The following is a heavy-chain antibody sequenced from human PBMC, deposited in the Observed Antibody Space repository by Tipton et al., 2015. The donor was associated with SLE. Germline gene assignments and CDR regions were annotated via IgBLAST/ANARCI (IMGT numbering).Heavy chain of an antibody. CDR2: VYYSGST. CDR1: AGSVTDYY. J-gene: IGHJ6*02. V-gene: IGHV4-59*02. Sequence: LRLSCTVSAGSVTDYYWSWIRQPPGKGLEWIGYVYYSGSTNYNPSLKSRVTISMDSSKSQFSLKLNSVTAADTAVYYCARFRDEYYYYAMDVWGQGTTVTVSS. CDR3: ARFRDEYYYYAMDV.